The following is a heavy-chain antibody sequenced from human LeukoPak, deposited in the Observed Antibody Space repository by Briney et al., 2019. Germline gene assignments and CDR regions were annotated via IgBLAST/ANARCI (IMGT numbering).Heavy chain of an antibody. V-gene: IGHV4-34*01. CDR3: ARELRLHYYGSGSYRHGMDV. J-gene: IGHJ6*04. CDR1: GGSFSGYY. Sequence: SETLSLTCAVNGGSFSGYYWSWIRQPRGKGLEWIGEINHSGSTNYNPSLKSRVTISVDTSKNQFSLKLSSLTAADTAVYYCARELRLHYYGSGSYRHGMDVWGKGTTVTVSS. CDR2: INHSGST. D-gene: IGHD3-10*01.